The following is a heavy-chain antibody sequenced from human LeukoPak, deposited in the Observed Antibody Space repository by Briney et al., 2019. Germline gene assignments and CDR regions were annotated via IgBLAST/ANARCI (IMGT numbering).Heavy chain of an antibody. V-gene: IGHV3-9*01. Sequence: GGCLRLSCAASGFTFDDYAMHWVRHAPGKGLEWVSGISGNSGSIGYADSVKGRFTISRDNAKNSLYLQMNSLRAEDTALYYCAKEGVVVAATEGYWFDPWGQGTLVTVSS. CDR1: GFTFDDYA. CDR3: AKEGVVVAATEGYWFDP. CDR2: ISGNSGSI. D-gene: IGHD2-15*01. J-gene: IGHJ5*02.